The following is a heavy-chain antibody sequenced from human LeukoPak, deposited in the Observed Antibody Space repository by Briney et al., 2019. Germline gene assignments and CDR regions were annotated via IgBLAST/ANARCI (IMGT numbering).Heavy chain of an antibody. J-gene: IGHJ3*02. CDR1: GFTFSRNW. Sequence: PGGSLRLSCAASGFTFSRNWMSWVRQAPGKGLEWVANIKEDGSEKYYMDSVKGRFTISRDNAKNSLYLQMNSLRDEDTAVYHCASLYDSRGHQWAFDMWGQGTMVTVSS. CDR2: IKEDGSEK. D-gene: IGHD3-22*01. CDR3: ASLYDSRGHQWAFDM. V-gene: IGHV3-7*01.